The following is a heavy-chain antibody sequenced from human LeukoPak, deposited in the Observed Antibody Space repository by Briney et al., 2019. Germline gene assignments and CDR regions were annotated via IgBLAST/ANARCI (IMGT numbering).Heavy chain of an antibody. CDR1: GFTFSSYA. CDR2: ISGSDGST. Sequence: PGGSLRLSCAASGFTFSSYAMSWVRQAPGKGLEWVSAISGSDGSTYYADSVKGRFTTSRDTFQNTLYLQLNSLRVDDTAVYYCAKVNYYQPYFWGQGTLVTVSS. V-gene: IGHV3-23*01. J-gene: IGHJ4*02. CDR3: AKVNYYQPYF. D-gene: IGHD2-2*01.